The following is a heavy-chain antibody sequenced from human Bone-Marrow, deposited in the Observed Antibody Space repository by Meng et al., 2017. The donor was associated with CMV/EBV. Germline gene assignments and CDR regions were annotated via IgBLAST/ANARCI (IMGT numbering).Heavy chain of an antibody. Sequence: GFIFSTYAISWGRQAPGKGLDWVSVISGSGGGTYYADSVKDRFTISRDNSKNTLYLQMNSLRAEDTAVYYCAKVRFQYSSSLYYFDYWGQGTLVTVSS. CDR1: GFIFSTYA. CDR3: AKVRFQYSSSLYYFDY. V-gene: IGHV3-23*01. J-gene: IGHJ4*02. D-gene: IGHD6-6*01. CDR2: ISGSGGGT.